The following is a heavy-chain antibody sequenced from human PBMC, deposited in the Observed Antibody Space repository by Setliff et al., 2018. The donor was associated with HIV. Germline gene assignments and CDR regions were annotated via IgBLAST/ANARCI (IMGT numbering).Heavy chain of an antibody. V-gene: IGHV1-69*13. Sequence: SVKVSCKTSGGTFSSYAVSWVRQGPGQGLEWMGGIIPIFGTAKYAQKFQGXXXITADESSTTAYMELSSLRSDDTAVYYCARDGLLEAGIRFDYWGQGTLXTVSS. J-gene: IGHJ4*02. CDR1: GGTFSSYA. D-gene: IGHD6-19*01. CDR2: IIPIFGTA. CDR3: ARDGLLEAGIRFDY.